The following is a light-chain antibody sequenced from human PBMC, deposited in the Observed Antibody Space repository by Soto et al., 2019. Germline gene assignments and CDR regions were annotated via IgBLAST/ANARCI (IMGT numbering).Light chain of an antibody. CDR2: GAS. Sequence: EIVMTQSPATLSVSPGERATLSCRASQSVSSNLAWYQQKPGQAPRLHIFGASTSATGIPARFSCSGSGTEFTLTISSLQSEDFAVYYCQQYNTWPPITFGQGTRLDIK. J-gene: IGKJ5*01. CDR3: QQYNTWPPIT. CDR1: QSVSSN. V-gene: IGKV3-15*01.